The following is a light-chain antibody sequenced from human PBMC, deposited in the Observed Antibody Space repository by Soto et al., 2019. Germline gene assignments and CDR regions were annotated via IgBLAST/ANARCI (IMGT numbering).Light chain of an antibody. CDR3: QQYNTYPLT. Sequence: DIQMTQSPSTLSASVGDRVTITCRASQSISSWLAWYQQKPGKAPKFLIFKASRLESGVPARFSGSGSGTEVTLTISSLQPDDFATYYCQQYNTYPLTFGGGTKVEIK. CDR1: QSISSW. V-gene: IGKV1-5*03. J-gene: IGKJ4*01. CDR2: KAS.